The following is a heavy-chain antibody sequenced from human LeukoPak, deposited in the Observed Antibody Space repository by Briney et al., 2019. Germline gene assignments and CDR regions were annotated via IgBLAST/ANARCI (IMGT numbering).Heavy chain of an antibody. V-gene: IGHV4-4*07. CDR1: GGSISSYY. Sequence: SETLSLTCTVSGGSISSYYWSWIRQPAGKGLEWIRRIYTSGSTNYNPSLKSRVTMSVDTSKNQFSLKLSSVTAADTAVYYCARGHDYYGSGRQSWFDPWGQGTQVTVSS. CDR3: ARGHDYYGSGRQSWFDP. D-gene: IGHD3-10*01. J-gene: IGHJ5*02. CDR2: IYTSGST.